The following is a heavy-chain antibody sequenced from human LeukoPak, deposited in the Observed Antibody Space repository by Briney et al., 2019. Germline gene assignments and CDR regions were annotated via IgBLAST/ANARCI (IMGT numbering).Heavy chain of an antibody. CDR1: GYTFTSYG. V-gene: IGHV1-18*01. CDR2: ISAYNGNT. CDR3: ARDRGETAMPTWGYYYYGMDV. Sequence: ASVKVPCKASGYTFTSYGISWVRQAPGQGLEWMGWISAYNGNTNYAQKLQGRVTMTTDTSTSTAYMELRSLRSDDTAVYYCARDRGETAMPTWGYYYYGMDVWGQGTAVTVSS. J-gene: IGHJ6*02. D-gene: IGHD5-18*01.